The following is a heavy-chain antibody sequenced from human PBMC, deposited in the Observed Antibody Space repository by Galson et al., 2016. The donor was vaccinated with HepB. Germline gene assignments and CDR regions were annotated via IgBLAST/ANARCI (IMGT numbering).Heavy chain of an antibody. CDR2: ISAFNGHT. CDR3: ARERILGASFYSDY. CDR1: GYIFTDYG. J-gene: IGHJ4*02. Sequence: SVKVSCKASGYIFTDYGLSWVRQAPGQGLEWMGWISAFNGHTNYAHKFQGRVTLTTDTSTRTAYMEMRSLNSDDTAVYYCARERILGASFYSDYWGQGTLISVSS. V-gene: IGHV1-18*01. D-gene: IGHD1-26*01.